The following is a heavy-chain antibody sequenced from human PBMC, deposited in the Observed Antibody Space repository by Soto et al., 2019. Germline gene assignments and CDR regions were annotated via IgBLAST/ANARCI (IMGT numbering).Heavy chain of an antibody. CDR2: ISGPGATI. V-gene: IGHV3-23*01. Sequence: EVQLLEAGGNLIQPGGSLRLSCAASGFTFSSYAMSWVRQAPGQGLEWLSAISGPGATIYYADSVKGRFTISRDNSKNTLYLQMHSLTAEDTAVYYCAKMLTMVRRVTRIRDFDFWGQGTLVTVSS. J-gene: IGHJ4*02. CDR3: AKMLTMVRRVTRIRDFDF. D-gene: IGHD3-10*01. CDR1: GFTFSSYA.